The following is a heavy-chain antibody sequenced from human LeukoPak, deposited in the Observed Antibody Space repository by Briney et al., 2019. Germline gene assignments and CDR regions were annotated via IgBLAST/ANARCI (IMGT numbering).Heavy chain of an antibody. CDR3: ARDRSGSYTGPDYFDY. V-gene: IGHV4-30-2*01. CDR2: IYHSGST. CDR1: GGSISSGGYS. Sequence: PSETLSLTCAVSGGSISSGGYSWSWIRQPPGKGLEWIGYIYHSGSTYYNPSLKSRVTISVDRSKNQFSLKLSSVTAADTAVYYCARDRSGSYTGPDYFDYWGQGTLVTVSS. D-gene: IGHD1-26*01. J-gene: IGHJ4*02.